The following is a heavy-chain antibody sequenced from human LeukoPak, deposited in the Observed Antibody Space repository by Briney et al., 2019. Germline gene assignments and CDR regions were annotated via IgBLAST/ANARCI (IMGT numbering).Heavy chain of an antibody. CDR3: TRVTSSLWYYYGSGVPDY. CDR2: IRSKAYGGTT. CDR1: GFTFGDYA. Sequence: GGSLRLSCTASGFTFGDYAMSWFRQAPGKGLEWVGFIRSKAYGGTTEYAASVKGRFTISRDDSKSIAYLQMNSLKTEDTAVYYCTRVTSSLWYYYGSGVPDYWGQGTLVTVSS. V-gene: IGHV3-49*03. D-gene: IGHD3-10*01. J-gene: IGHJ4*02.